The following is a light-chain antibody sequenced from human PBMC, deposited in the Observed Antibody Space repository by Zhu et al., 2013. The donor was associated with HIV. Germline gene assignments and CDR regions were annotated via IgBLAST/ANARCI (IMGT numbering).Light chain of an antibody. J-gene: IGKJ2*01. Sequence: EIVLTQSPATLSLSPGERATLSCRASQSIGTNLAWYQQKRGQAPRLLMYGASTRAAGLIGSFSGSGSGTDFTLTISRLRSEDFASYYCHQYNEWPPTFGQGTKLEIK. CDR3: HQYNEWPPT. V-gene: IGKV3-15*01. CDR2: GAS. CDR1: QSIGTN.